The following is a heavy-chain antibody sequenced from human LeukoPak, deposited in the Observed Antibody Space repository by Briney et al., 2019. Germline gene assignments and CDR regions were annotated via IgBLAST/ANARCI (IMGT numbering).Heavy chain of an antibody. J-gene: IGHJ4*02. D-gene: IGHD3-10*01. CDR2: INPSGGST. CDR1: GYTFTSYY. Sequence: ASVKVSCKASGYTFTSYYMHWVRQAPGQGLEWMGIINPSGGSTSYAQKFQGRVTMTRDTSTSTVYMELSSLRSEDTAVYYCARSRTTMVRGVGLLGYWGQGTLVTVSS. V-gene: IGHV1-46*01. CDR3: ARSRTTMVRGVGLLGY.